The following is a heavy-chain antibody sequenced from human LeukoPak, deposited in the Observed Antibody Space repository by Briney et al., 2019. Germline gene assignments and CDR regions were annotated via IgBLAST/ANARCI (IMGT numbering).Heavy chain of an antibody. CDR2: IRVYNGNT. J-gene: IGHJ6*03. CDR1: GYTFTSYG. Sequence: EASVKVSCKASGYTFTSYGINWVRQAPGQGLEWMGWIRVYNGNTNYAQKLQGRVTMTTDTSTSTAYMELRSLRSDDTAIYYCAKGVGIWSGYYQGHYYYYMDVWGKGTTVTVSS. CDR3: AKGVGIWSGYYQGHYYYYMDV. V-gene: IGHV1-18*01. D-gene: IGHD3-3*01.